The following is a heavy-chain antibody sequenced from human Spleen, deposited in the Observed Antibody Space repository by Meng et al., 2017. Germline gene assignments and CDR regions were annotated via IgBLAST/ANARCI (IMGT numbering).Heavy chain of an antibody. Sequence: QVRLQESGPGLVKPSETLSLTCTVSGVSISGFYWSWIRQPPGGGLEWVGYIHDSGRSNSNPSLKSRVTISADTFKKQFSLELRSVTAADTAVYYCARYFCGSACYYFDYWGQGTLVTVSS. CDR2: IHDSGRS. V-gene: IGHV4-4*09. J-gene: IGHJ4*02. CDR3: ARYFCGSACYYFDY. D-gene: IGHD2-21*02. CDR1: GVSISGFY.